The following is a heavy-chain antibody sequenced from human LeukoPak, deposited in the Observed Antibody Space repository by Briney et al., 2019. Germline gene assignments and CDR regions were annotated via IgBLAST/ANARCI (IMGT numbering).Heavy chain of an antibody. J-gene: IGHJ4*02. Sequence: ASVKVSCKASGYTFTSYGISWVRQATGQGLEWMGWMNPNSGNTGYAQTFQGRVTITRNTSISTAYMELSSLTSDDTAVYYCARGLSGSYYGQNDHWGQGTLVTVSS. CDR3: ARGLSGSYYGQNDH. D-gene: IGHD1-26*01. CDR2: MNPNSGNT. V-gene: IGHV1-8*03. CDR1: GYTFTSYG.